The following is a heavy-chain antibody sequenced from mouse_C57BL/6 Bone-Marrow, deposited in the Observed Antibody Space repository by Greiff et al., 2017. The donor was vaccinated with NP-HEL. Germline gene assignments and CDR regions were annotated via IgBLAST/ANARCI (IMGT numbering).Heavy chain of an antibody. CDR2: IYPGSGST. V-gene: IGHV1-55*01. Sequence: QVQLQQPGAELVKPGASVKMSCKASGYTFTSYWITWVKQRPGQGLEWIGDIYPGSGSTNYNEKFKSKATLTVDTSSITAYMQLSSLTSDDSAVYYGAKKCLLKAMDYWGQGTSVTVSS. CDR3: AKKCLLKAMDY. J-gene: IGHJ4*01. CDR1: GYTFTSYW. D-gene: IGHD1-3*01.